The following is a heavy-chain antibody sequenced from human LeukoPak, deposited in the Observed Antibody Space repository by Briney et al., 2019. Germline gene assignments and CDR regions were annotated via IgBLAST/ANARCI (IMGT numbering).Heavy chain of an antibody. D-gene: IGHD2-8*01. V-gene: IGHV1-69*05. J-gene: IGHJ5*02. CDR2: IIPIFGTA. CDR3: ARGGLLPNNWFDP. Sequence: SVKVSCKASGYTFTSHGISWVRQAPGQGLEWMGGIIPIFGTANYAQKFQGRVTITTDESTSTAYMELSSLRSEDTAVYYCARGGLLPNNWFDPWGQGTLVTVSS. CDR1: GYTFTSHG.